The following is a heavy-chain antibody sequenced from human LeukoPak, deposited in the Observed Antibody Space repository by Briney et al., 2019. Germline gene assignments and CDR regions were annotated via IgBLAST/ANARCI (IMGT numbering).Heavy chain of an antibody. CDR1: GFTFSDYY. V-gene: IGHV3-11*01. D-gene: IGHD3-10*01. J-gene: IGHJ6*02. CDR3: ARRAPFYYNSWSPTHDYGMDV. Sequence: GGSLRLSCAASGFTFSDYYMAWIRQAPGKGLEWISYISTSGSAVYYADSVKGRFTMSRDNAKNSLYLRMNSLRAEDTAVYYCARRAPFYYNSWSPTHDYGMDVWGQGTTVTVSS. CDR2: ISTSGSAV.